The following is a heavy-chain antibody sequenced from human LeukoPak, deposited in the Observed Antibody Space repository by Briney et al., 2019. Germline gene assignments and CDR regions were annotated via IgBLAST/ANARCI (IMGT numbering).Heavy chain of an antibody. CDR2: IYTSGST. Sequence: PSETLSLTCTVSGGSISSSSYYWGWIRQPAGKGLEWIGRIYTSGSTNYNPSLKSRVTISVDTSKNQFSLKLSSVTAADTAVYYCARDRQLGYCSGGSCYSHYFDYWGQGTLVTVSS. V-gene: IGHV4-61*02. CDR3: ARDRQLGYCSGGSCYSHYFDY. J-gene: IGHJ4*02. D-gene: IGHD2-15*01. CDR1: GGSISSSSYY.